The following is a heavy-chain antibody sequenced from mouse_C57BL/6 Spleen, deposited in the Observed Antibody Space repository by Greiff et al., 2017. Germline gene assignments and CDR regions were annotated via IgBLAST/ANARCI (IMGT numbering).Heavy chain of an antibody. J-gene: IGHJ2*01. CDR1: GYAFSSSW. Sequence: VQLQQSGPELVKPGASVKISCKASGYAFSSSWMNWVKQRPGKGLEWIGRIYPGDGDTNYNGKFKGKATLTADKSSSTAYMQLSSLTSEDSAVYFCAREDYGYAVGADYWGQGTTLTVSS. D-gene: IGHD2-14*01. CDR2: IYPGDGDT. CDR3: AREDYGYAVGADY. V-gene: IGHV1-82*01.